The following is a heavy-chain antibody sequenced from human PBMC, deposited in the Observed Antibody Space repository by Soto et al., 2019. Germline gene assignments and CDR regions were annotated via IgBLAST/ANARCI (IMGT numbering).Heavy chain of an antibody. J-gene: IGHJ6*02. Sequence: SETLSLTCTVSCGSISSSSYYWGWISKPPGKGLEWIGSIFYSGSTYYNPSLKSRVTISVDTSKNQFSLKLSSVTAADTAVYYCARHLTYCSAGSCYSDFPYYGMDVWGQGTTVTVSS. CDR3: ARHLTYCSAGSCYSDFPYYGMDV. D-gene: IGHD2-15*01. CDR1: CGSISSSSYY. V-gene: IGHV4-39*01. CDR2: IFYSGST.